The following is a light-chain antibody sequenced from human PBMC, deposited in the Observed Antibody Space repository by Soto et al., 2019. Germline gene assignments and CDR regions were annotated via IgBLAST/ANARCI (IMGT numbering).Light chain of an antibody. Sequence: DIQMTQSPSTLSASVGDRVTITCRASQSISSWLAWYQQKPGKAPKLLIYKASSLDSGVPSRFSSSGSGTEFTLTISSLQHDDFATYYCQHYNSYLFTFGQGTKLEIK. J-gene: IGKJ2*01. CDR3: QHYNSYLFT. CDR2: KAS. CDR1: QSISSW. V-gene: IGKV1-5*03.